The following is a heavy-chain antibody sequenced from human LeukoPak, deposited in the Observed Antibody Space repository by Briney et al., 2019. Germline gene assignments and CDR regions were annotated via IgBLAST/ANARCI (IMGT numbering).Heavy chain of an antibody. Sequence: PGGSQRLSCAASGLTFSRYWTHWVPHSRGKGGVCLLRLNPDGSGPRYADFVQGRFTISKDNASNTLYLQMSSLRAEDTAMYYCARVGGDYEIAFWGQGTLVTVSS. CDR1: GLTFSRYW. V-gene: IGHV3-74*01. CDR2: LNPDGSGP. J-gene: IGHJ4*02. CDR3: ARVGGDYEIAF. D-gene: IGHD2-21*02.